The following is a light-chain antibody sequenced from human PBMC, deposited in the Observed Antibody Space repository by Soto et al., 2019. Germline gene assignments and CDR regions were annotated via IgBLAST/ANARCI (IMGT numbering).Light chain of an antibody. V-gene: IGLV2-14*01. J-gene: IGLJ1*01. Sequence: QSALTQPASVSGSPGQSITIFCTGTSSDVGGYNYVSWYQQHPGKAPKLMIYEVSNRPSGVSNRFSGSKSGNTASLTISGLQAEDEADYYCSSYAGSYTHVFGTGTKLTVL. CDR2: EVS. CDR3: SSYAGSYTHV. CDR1: SSDVGGYNY.